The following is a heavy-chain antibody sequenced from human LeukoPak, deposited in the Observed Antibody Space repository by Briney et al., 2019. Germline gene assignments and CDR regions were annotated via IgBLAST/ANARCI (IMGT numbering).Heavy chain of an antibody. J-gene: IGHJ4*02. V-gene: IGHV4-39*07. Sequence: SETLSLTCTVSGGSISSSSYYWGWIRQPPGKGLEWIGSIYYDGSTNYNPSLKSRVTISLDTPKNQFSLKLSSVTAADTAVYYCARDGGYGSGSALWGQGTLITVSS. CDR1: GGSISSSSYY. D-gene: IGHD3-10*01. CDR3: ARDGGYGSGSAL. CDR2: IYYDGST.